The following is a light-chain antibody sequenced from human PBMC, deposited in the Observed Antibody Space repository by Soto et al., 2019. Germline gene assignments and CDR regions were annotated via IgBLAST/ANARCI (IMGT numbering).Light chain of an antibody. CDR2: DVS. CDR3: SSYTSSSTLV. Sequence: QPASVSGSPGQSITISCTGTSSDVGGYNYVSWYQQHPGKAPKLMIYDVSNRPSGVSNRFSGSKSGNTASLTISGLQAEDEADYYCSSYTSSSTLVFGTGTKLTVL. V-gene: IGLV2-14*01. J-gene: IGLJ1*01. CDR1: SSDVGGYNY.